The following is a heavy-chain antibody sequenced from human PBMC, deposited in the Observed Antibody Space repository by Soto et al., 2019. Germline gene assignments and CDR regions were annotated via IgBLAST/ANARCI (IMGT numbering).Heavy chain of an antibody. Sequence: ASVKVSCKASGYTFTSYGISWVRQAPGQGLEWMGWISAYNGNTNYAQKLQGRVTMTTDTSTSTAYMELRSLRSDDTAVYYCAIRVQDKAAAGIDLWAQGTVVTISS. J-gene: IGHJ4*01. CDR3: AIRVQDKAAAGIDL. V-gene: IGHV1-18*01. CDR2: ISAYNGNT. D-gene: IGHD6-25*01. CDR1: GYTFTSYG.